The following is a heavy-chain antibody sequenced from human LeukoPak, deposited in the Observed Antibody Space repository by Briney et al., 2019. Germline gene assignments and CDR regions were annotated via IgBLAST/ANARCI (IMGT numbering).Heavy chain of an antibody. J-gene: IGHJ4*02. CDR1: GGSISSSNDY. D-gene: IGHD5-18*01. Sequence: KPSETLSLTCTVSGGSISSSNDYWGWIRQPPGKGLEWIGSIHYSGSIYYNPSLKSRVTISVDTSKNQFSLKLSSVTAADTAVYYCARVTSFDYWGQGTLVTVSS. V-gene: IGHV4-39*01. CDR2: IHYSGSI. CDR3: ARVTSFDY.